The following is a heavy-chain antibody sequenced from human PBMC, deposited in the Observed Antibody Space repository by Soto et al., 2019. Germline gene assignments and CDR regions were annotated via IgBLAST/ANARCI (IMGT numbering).Heavy chain of an antibody. CDR3: ARGTIFGGDYYYGMDV. CDR1: GGSISSGDYY. J-gene: IGHJ6*02. V-gene: IGHV4-31*03. D-gene: IGHD3-3*01. CDR2: IYYSGDT. Sequence: QVQLQESGPGLVKPSQTLSLTCTVSGGSISSGDYYWSRNRQHPTKGLEWIGYIYYSGDTYYNPSLKRRLTISVDTSKNQFSLKLSSVTAADTAVYYCARGTIFGGDYYYGMDVWGQGTTVTVSS.